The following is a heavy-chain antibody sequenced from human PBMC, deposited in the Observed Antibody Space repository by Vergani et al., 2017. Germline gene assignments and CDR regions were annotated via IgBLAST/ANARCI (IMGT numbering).Heavy chain of an antibody. CDR1: GGSINPSSSF. CDR3: ATIGYRRWGYYFDY. J-gene: IGHJ4*02. Sequence: QLQLQESGPGLVKPSETLSLICTVSGGSINPSSSFWGWIRQSPGKGLDWIGEICHTEDTKYSPSLKSRVTVSVDESRNLFSLRLNSVTAADTAVYYCATIGYRRWGYYFDYWGQGILVTVSS. V-gene: IGHV4-39*07. CDR2: ICHTEDT. D-gene: IGHD2-2*02.